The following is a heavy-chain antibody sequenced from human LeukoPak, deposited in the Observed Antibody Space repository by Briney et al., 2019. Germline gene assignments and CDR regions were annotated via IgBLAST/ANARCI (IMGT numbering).Heavy chain of an antibody. Sequence: ASVKVSCKVSGYTLTELSMHWVRQAPGKGLEWMGGFDPEDGETIYAQKFQGRVTMTEDTSTDTAYMELSSLRSEDTAVYYCATPSRWDRDATLDYWGQGTLVTVSS. CDR3: ATPSRWDRDATLDY. CDR2: FDPEDGET. D-gene: IGHD5-24*01. V-gene: IGHV1-24*01. J-gene: IGHJ4*02. CDR1: GYTLTELS.